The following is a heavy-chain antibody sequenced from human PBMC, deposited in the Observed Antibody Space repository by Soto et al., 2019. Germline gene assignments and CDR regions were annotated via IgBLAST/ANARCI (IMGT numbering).Heavy chain of an antibody. CDR2: IYYSGST. Sequence: SETLSLTCTVSGGSISSSSYYWGWIRQPPGKGLEWIGSIYYSGSTYYNPSLKSRVTISVDTSKNQFSLKLSSVTAADTAVYYCARRTGYCGGDCYSDYWGQGTLVTVSS. CDR1: GGSISSSSYY. V-gene: IGHV4-39*01. CDR3: ARRTGYCGGDCYSDY. J-gene: IGHJ4*02. D-gene: IGHD2-21*02.